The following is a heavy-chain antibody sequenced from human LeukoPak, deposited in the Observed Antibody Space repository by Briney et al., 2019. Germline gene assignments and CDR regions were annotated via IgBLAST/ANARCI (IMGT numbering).Heavy chain of an antibody. CDR3: ARDYYDSSGLGY. J-gene: IGHJ4*02. Sequence: ASVKVSCKASGYTFTSYGIHWVRQAPGQRLEWMGWINAGNGNTKYSQKFQGRVSITRDTAASTAYMELSSLRSEDTAVYYCARDYYDSSGLGYWGQGTLVTVSS. D-gene: IGHD3-22*01. CDR2: INAGNGNT. CDR1: GYTFTSYG. V-gene: IGHV1-3*01.